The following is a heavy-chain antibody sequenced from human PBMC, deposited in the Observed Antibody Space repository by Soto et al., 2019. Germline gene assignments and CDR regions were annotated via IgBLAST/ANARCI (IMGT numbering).Heavy chain of an antibody. D-gene: IGHD3-9*01. J-gene: IGHJ4*02. CDR3: ASVSYFNAFEY. CDR1: GGSSGGGEGY. V-gene: IGHV4-30-4*01. Sequence: ASQTMCLSWRVSGGSSGGGEGYWTWLSQPPGKSLEWIGYIYHSGSTYYNPSLKSRVTISVDTSKNQFSLKLSSVTAADTAVHYCASVSYFNAFEYWGQGTLVTVSS. CDR2: IYHSGST.